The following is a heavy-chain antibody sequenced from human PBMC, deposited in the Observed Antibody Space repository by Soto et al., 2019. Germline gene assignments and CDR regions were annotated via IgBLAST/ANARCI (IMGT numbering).Heavy chain of an antibody. D-gene: IGHD2-2*01. CDR2: ISGSGGST. CDR1: GHTFHNYA. V-gene: IGHV3-23*01. J-gene: IGHJ4*02. Sequence: EVQLLESGGGLEQPGGSLRLSCVGSGHTFHNYAMTWVRQARGKGLEWVSGISGSGGSTHYADSVRGRFTISRDDSRHSLYLQMTSLRSEDTAVYYCAKVSRGIGVVPAALNWGQGNLVTVSS. CDR3: AKVSRGIGVVPAALN.